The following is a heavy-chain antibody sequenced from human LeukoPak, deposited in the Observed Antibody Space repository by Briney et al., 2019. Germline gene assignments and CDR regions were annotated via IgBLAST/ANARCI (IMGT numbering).Heavy chain of an antibody. Sequence: AASVKVSCKTSGYTFTGYYMHWVRQAPGQGLEWLGWISPNSGGTNYAQKFQGRVTMTRDTSISTAYMELSRLRSDDTAVYCCAILGGTGYCSSTSCYGWDYWGQGTLVTVSS. V-gene: IGHV1-2*02. CDR1: GYTFTGYY. CDR2: ISPNSGGT. CDR3: AILGGTGYCSSTSCYGWDY. J-gene: IGHJ4*02. D-gene: IGHD2-2*01.